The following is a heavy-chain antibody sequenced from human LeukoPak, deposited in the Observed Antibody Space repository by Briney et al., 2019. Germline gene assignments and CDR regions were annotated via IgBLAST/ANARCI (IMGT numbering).Heavy chain of an antibody. D-gene: IGHD5-12*01. Sequence: GGSLRLSCAASGFTVRSNYMSCVRHAPGKGLEGVSVIDSGGSTYYADSVKGRFTISRDNSKNTLYLQMNSLRAEDTAVYYCAKRGWLRDDLYYCYYMDVWGKGTTVTISS. CDR3: AKRGWLRDDLYYCYYMDV. CDR2: IDSGGST. V-gene: IGHV3-66*04. CDR1: GFTVRSNY. J-gene: IGHJ6*03.